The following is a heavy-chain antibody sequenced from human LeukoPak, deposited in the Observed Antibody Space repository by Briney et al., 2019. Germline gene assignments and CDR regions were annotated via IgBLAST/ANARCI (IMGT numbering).Heavy chain of an antibody. J-gene: IGHJ5*02. D-gene: IGHD3-10*01. CDR1: GGTFSSYA. V-gene: IGHV1-69*13. CDR2: IIPIFGTA. CDR3: ARVLPNYGSGSS. Sequence: ASVKVSCKASGGTFSSYAISWVRQAPGQGREWMGGIIPIFGTANYAQKFQGRVTITADESTTTAYMELSSLRSEDTAVYYCARVLPNYGSGSSWGQGTLVTVSS.